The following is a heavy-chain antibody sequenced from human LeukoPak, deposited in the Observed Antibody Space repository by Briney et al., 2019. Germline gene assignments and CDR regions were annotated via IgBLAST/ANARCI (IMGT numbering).Heavy chain of an antibody. J-gene: IGHJ5*02. V-gene: IGHV4-39*07. CDR3: ARGNPLYSSSWYDWFDP. CDR1: GVSISSSSYY. D-gene: IGHD6-13*01. Sequence: SETLSHTCAVSGVSISSSSYYWGWIRQPPGKGLEWIGSIHYSGSTYYNPSLKSRVTISVDTSKNQFSLKLSSVTAADTAVYYCARGNPLYSSSWYDWFDPWGQGTLVTVSS. CDR2: IHYSGST.